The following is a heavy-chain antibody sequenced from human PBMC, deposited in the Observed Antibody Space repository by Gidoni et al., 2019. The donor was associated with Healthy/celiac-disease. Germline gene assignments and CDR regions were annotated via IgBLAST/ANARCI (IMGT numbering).Heavy chain of an antibody. CDR1: GFTFDDYA. CDR3: AKGGLQPPYFDY. V-gene: IGHV3-9*01. D-gene: IGHD1-26*01. J-gene: IGHJ4*02. Sequence: EVQLVESGGGLVQPGRSLRLSCAASGFTFDDYAMHWVRQAPGKGLEWVSGISWKSGSIGYADSVKGRFTISRDNAKNSLYLQMNSLRAEDTALYYCAKGGLQPPYFDYWGQGTLVTVSS. CDR2: ISWKSGSI.